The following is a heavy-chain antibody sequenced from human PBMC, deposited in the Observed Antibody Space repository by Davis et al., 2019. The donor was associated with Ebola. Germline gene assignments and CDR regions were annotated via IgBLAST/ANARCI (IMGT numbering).Heavy chain of an antibody. CDR2: SGGS. CDR3: AREDGGWFDP. Sequence: SGGSAYNPSLKSRVTMSVDTSKNHFSLKLSSVTAADTAVYFCAREDGGWFDPWGQGTLVTVSS. V-gene: IGHV4-61*03. J-gene: IGHJ5*02. D-gene: IGHD3-16*01.